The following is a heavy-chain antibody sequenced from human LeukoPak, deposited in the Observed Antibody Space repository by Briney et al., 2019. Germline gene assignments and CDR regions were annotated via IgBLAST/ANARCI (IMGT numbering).Heavy chain of an antibody. CDR2: ISSSSSTI. CDR3: ARARDYYDSSGPTLDY. J-gene: IGHJ4*02. D-gene: IGHD3-22*01. CDR1: GFTFSNAW. Sequence: PGGSLRLSCAASGFTFSNAWMSWVRQAPGKGLEWVSYISSSSSTIYYADSVKGRFTISRDNAKNSLYLQMNSLRDEDTAVYYCARARDYYDSSGPTLDYWGQGTLVTVSS. V-gene: IGHV3-48*02.